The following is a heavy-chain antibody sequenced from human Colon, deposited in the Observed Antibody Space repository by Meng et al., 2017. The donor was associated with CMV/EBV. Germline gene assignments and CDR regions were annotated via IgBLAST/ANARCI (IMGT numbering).Heavy chain of an antibody. CDR2: ISSAETGGVT. D-gene: IGHD3-3*01. CDR1: AITSRSAH. V-gene: IGHV3-48*03. J-gene: IGHJ6*02. CDR3: ARDRPHWSMDV. Sequence: GESLKISCAGSAITSRSAHFNWVRQAPGKGLEWISYISSAETGGVTYYAGSVKGRFTISRDTAKNSVYLQMNSLRVEDTAVYYCARDRPHWSMDVWGQGTTVPSP.